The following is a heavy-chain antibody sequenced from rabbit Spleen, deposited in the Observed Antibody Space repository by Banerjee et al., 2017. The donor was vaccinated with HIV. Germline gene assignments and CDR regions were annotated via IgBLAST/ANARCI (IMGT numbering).Heavy chain of an antibody. D-gene: IGHD8-1*01. J-gene: IGHJ4*01. CDR1: GIDFSNYYY. V-gene: IGHV1S43*01. CDR3: ARDGAGGSYFAL. CDR2: ISTFGIT. Sequence: QSLEESGGGLVKPGGTLTLTCKASGIDFSNYYYMCWVRQAPGKGLEYIGWISTFGITYYANWVNGRFSISRENAQNTVFLQMTSLTAADTATYFCARDGAGGSYFALWGQGTLVTVS.